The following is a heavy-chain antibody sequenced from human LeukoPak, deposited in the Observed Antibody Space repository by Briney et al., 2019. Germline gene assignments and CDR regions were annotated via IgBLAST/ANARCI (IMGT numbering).Heavy chain of an antibody. D-gene: IGHD3-9*01. Sequence: PSETLSLTCAVSGYSISSGYYWGCIRQPPGKGLEWIGSIYHSGSTYYNPSLKSRVTISVDTSKNQFSLKLSSVTAADTAVYYCARHPGVLTGYSYYFDYWGQGTLVTVSS. CDR1: GYSISSGYY. V-gene: IGHV4-38-2*01. CDR3: ARHPGVLTGYSYYFDY. J-gene: IGHJ4*02. CDR2: IYHSGST.